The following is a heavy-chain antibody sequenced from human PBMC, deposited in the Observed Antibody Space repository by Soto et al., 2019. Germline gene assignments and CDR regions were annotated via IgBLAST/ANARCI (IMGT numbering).Heavy chain of an antibody. J-gene: IGHJ4*01. CDR2: IKSKADGETT. Sequence: EVQLVESGGGLVKPGGSLGLSCGASGFSFNNVWMHWVRQAPGRGLEWVGRIKSKADGETTDYAETVKGIFTVSRDDSKNAVYLQTNSLKTEDPAVYYCNAYYDLGSGHTPLWGQGTLVTVSS. CDR3: NAYYDLGSGHTPL. D-gene: IGHD3-3*01. V-gene: IGHV3-15*07. CDR1: GFSFNNVW.